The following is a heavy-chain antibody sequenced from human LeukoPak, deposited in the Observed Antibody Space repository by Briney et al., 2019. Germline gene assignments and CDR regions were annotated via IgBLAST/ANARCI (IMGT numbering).Heavy chain of an antibody. CDR3: AKAPYSGSYYDFDY. J-gene: IGHJ4*02. Sequence: GGSLRLSCAASGFTFSGYTMSWVRQAPGKGLEWVSTITTSDGNTYYADSVKGRFTVSRDNSKNTLFLQMNSLRAEDTAVYYCAKAPYSGSYYDFDYWGQGTLVTVSS. CDR1: GFTFSGYT. D-gene: IGHD1-26*01. CDR2: ITTSDGNT. V-gene: IGHV3-23*01.